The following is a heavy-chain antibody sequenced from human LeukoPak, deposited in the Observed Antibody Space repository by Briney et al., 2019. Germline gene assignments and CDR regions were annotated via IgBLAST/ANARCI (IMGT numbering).Heavy chain of an antibody. CDR3: ARSVEGSFDY. D-gene: IGHD3-3*01. Sequence: GGSLRLSCAASGFKFSVYSMNWVRQAPGKGLEWVSYMTGDTRTIYYAVSVQGRFTISRDNAKNSVYLQMDSLRHEDTAVYYCARSVEGSFDYWGQGTLVTVSS. J-gene: IGHJ4*02. V-gene: IGHV3-48*02. CDR1: GFKFSVYS. CDR2: MTGDTRTI.